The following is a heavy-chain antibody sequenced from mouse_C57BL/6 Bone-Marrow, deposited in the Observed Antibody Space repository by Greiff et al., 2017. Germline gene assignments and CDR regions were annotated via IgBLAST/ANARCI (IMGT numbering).Heavy chain of an antibody. CDR1: GYSITSGYY. D-gene: IGHD4-1*01. CDR3: AREANWYFDY. J-gene: IGHJ2*01. Sequence: EVQLQQSGPGLVKPSQSLSLTCSVTGYSITSGYYWNWIRQFPGNKLEWMGYISYDGSNNYNPSLKNRISITRDTSKNQFFLKLNSVTTEDTATYYCAREANWYFDYWGQGTTLTVSS. V-gene: IGHV3-6*01. CDR2: ISYDGSN.